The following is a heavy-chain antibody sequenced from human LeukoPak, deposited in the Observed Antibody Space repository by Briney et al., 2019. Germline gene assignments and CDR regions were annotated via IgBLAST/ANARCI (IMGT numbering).Heavy chain of an antibody. CDR3: ARDPFSTVVASPIDY. J-gene: IGHJ4*02. V-gene: IGHV3-30*04. CDR2: ISYDGRKK. CDR1: GFTFSSCD. Sequence: LTGRSLRLSCAASGFTFSSCDMHWVRQAPGKGLEWVAFISYDGRKKYYADSVKGRFTISRDNSKNTVSLQMSSLRAEDRAVYFCARDPFSTVVASPIDYWGQGTLVTVSP. D-gene: IGHD4-23*01.